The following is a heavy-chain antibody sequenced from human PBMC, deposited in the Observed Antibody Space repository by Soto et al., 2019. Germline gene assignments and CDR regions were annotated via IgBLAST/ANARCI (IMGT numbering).Heavy chain of an antibody. CDR3: ARIPYYDFWSWVYFAY. J-gene: IGHJ4*02. CDR2: INPNSGGT. D-gene: IGHD3-3*01. V-gene: IGHV1-2*02. Sequence: ASVKVSCKASGYTFTGYYMHWVRQAPGQGLEWMGWINPNSGGTNYAQKFQGRVTMTRDTSISTAYMELSRLRSDDTAVYYCARIPYYDFWSWVYFAYWGQGTLVTVSS. CDR1: GYTFTGYY.